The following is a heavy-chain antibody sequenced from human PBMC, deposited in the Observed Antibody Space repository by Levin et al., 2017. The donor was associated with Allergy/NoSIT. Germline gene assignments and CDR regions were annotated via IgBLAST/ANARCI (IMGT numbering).Heavy chain of an antibody. V-gene: IGHV1-2*07. J-gene: IGHJ4*02. CDR3: ARERDGFDY. Sequence: ASVKVSCKASGDAFTGRYIHWVRQAPGQGLEWMGLIDPDNGGPTYAHRFQGRVTMARDTSINTAYTEVSKLTSDDTAIYYCARERDGFDYWGQGTLVIVSS. D-gene: IGHD5-24*01. CDR2: IDPDNGGP. CDR1: GDAFTGRY.